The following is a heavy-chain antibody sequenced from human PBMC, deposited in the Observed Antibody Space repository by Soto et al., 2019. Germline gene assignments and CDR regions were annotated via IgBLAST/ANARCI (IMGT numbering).Heavy chain of an antibody. CDR3: TRGLGYSAS. D-gene: IGHD7-27*01. Sequence: QVQLVQSGTEVKKPGSSVKVSCQASGDNFNNYAINWVRQAPGQGLEWMGGLVPIFLTANYAQKFQGRVTITADRSTSTAYMELSSLISEDTVVYYCTRGLGYSASWGQGTLVTVSS. J-gene: IGHJ4*02. CDR2: LVPIFLTA. CDR1: GDNFNNYA. V-gene: IGHV1-69*06.